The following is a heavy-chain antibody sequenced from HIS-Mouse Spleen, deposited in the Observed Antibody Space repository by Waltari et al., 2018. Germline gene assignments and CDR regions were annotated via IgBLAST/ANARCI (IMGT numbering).Heavy chain of an antibody. V-gene: IGHV4-39*07. CDR3: AREIPYSSSWYDWYFDL. J-gene: IGHJ2*01. CDR2: IYYSGST. D-gene: IGHD6-13*01. Sequence: QLQLQESGPGLVKPSETLSLTRTVSGGSISSSSYYWGWIRQHTGKGLEWFGSIYYSGSTYYNPSLKSRVTISVDTSKNQFSLKLSSVTAADTAVYYCAREIPYSSSWYDWYFDLWGRGTLVTVSS. CDR1: GGSISSSSYY.